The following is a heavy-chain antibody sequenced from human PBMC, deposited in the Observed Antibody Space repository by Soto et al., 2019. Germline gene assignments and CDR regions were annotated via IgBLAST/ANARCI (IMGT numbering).Heavy chain of an antibody. V-gene: IGHV3-73*01. J-gene: IGHJ6*02. D-gene: IGHD3-10*01. CDR2: IRSKANSNAT. CDR1: GFTFSGSS. Sequence: GGSLRLACAASGFTFSGSSMHWVRQASGKGRGWVGRIRSKANSNATAYAASMKGRYTISRDDSKNTAYLQMNSLKTEDTAVYYCTRRRTSAMVRGVIITSEGYDYGMDVWGQGTAVTVSS. CDR3: TRRRTSAMVRGVIITSEGYDYGMDV.